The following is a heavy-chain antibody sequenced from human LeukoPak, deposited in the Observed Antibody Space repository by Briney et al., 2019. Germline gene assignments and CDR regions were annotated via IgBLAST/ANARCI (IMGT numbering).Heavy chain of an antibody. D-gene: IGHD3-3*01. CDR3: ARLCDFWSGCYMDV. CDR1: GGSISSSSYF. Sequence: PSETLSLTCTVSGGSISSSSYFWGWIREPPGKGLEWIGNIYFSGTTYYNPSLKSRVTIFVDTSKNQFSLKLSSVTAADTAVYYCARLCDFWSGCYMDVWGTGTTVTVSS. V-gene: IGHV4-39*01. J-gene: IGHJ6*03. CDR2: IYFSGTT.